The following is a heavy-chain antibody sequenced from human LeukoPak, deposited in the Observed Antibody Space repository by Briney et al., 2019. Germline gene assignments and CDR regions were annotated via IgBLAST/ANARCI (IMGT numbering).Heavy chain of an antibody. CDR1: GFTFSSYS. V-gene: IGHV3-48*01. J-gene: IGHJ4*02. CDR3: ATGMWGYCSATSCPLDF. CDR2: IRSSSSTI. Sequence: GGSLRLSCAASGFTFSSYSMNWVSQTPGKGLEWISYIRSSSSTIYYADSVKGRFAISRDNAKNSLYLQMDSLRAEDTAVYYCATGMWGYCSATSCPLDFWGQGTLVTVSS. D-gene: IGHD2-2*01.